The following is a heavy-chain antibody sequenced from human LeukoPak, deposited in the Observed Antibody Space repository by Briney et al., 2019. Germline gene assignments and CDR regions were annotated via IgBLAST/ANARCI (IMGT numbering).Heavy chain of an antibody. CDR1: GFTFSSYW. CDR2: INTDGSST. Sequence: GGSLRLSCAASGFTFSSYWMHWVRQAPGKGLEWVSRINTDGSSTSYADSVKGRFTMSRDIAKNTLYLQMNSLRAEDTAVYYCARVDYWGQGTLVTVSS. CDR3: ARVDY. V-gene: IGHV3-74*01. J-gene: IGHJ4*02.